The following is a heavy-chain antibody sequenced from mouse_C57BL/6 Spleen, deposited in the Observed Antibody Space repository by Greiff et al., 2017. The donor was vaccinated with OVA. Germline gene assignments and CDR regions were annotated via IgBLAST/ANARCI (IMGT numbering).Heavy chain of an antibody. CDR2: IDPEDGDT. J-gene: IGHJ4*01. Sequence: EVKLQESGAELVRPGASVKLSCTASGFNIKDYYMHWVKQRPEQGLEWIGRIDPEDGDTEYAPKFQGKATMTADTSSNTAYLQLSSLTSEDTAVYYCTTDYGSSYGAMDYWGQGTSVTVSS. CDR3: TTDYGSSYGAMDY. V-gene: IGHV14-1*01. CDR1: GFNIKDYY. D-gene: IGHD1-1*01.